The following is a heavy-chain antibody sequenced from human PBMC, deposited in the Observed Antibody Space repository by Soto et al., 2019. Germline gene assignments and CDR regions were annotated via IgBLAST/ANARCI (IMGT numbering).Heavy chain of an antibody. V-gene: IGHV3-74*01. Sequence: PGGSLRLSCVASGFTISNYWMHWVRQAPGNGLIWVSRISPDGSTTNYADSVKGRFTISRDNAKNTLYLQMDSLRAEDTALCYCTRVISGSSGLFDYWGQGTLVTVSS. CDR1: GFTISNYW. CDR3: TRVISGSSGLFDY. CDR2: ISPDGSTT. J-gene: IGHJ4*02. D-gene: IGHD1-26*01.